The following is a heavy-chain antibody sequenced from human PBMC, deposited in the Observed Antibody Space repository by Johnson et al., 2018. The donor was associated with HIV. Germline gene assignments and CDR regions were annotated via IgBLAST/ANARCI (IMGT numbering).Heavy chain of an antibody. D-gene: IGHD5-18*01. CDR1: GLTFSDFA. V-gene: IGHV3-30-3*01. Sequence: QVQLVESGGGVVQPGKSLRLSCAASGLTFSDFAMHWVRQAPGKGLEWVAVTSYDGINKYYATSVKGRFTISRDNSKNTLYLQVNSLRAEDTAGYYCARGGTTMEVGIWGQGTMVTFSS. CDR3: ARGGTTMEVGI. CDR2: TSYDGINK. J-gene: IGHJ3*02.